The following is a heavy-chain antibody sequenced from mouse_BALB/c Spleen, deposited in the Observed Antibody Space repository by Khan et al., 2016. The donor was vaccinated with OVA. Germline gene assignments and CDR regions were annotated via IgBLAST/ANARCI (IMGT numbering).Heavy chain of an antibody. V-gene: IGHV2-6*02. CDR1: GFSLTSYG. CDR2: IWSDGST. D-gene: IGHD2-3*01. J-gene: IGHJ4*01. Sequence: VELVESGPGLVAPSQSPSITCTVSGFSLTSYGVHWVRQPPGKGLEWLVVIWSDGSTNYNSVLKSRLSISKDNSKSQVFLKMNSLQTDDTAIYYCARWFDGYSSLYAMDYWGQGTSVTVSS. CDR3: ARWFDGYSSLYAMDY.